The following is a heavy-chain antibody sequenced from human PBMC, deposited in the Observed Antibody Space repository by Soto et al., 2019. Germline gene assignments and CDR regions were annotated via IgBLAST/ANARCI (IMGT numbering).Heavy chain of an antibody. CDR3: AKAGYSYGYYFDY. D-gene: IGHD5-18*01. CDR2: IYYSGST. CDR1: GGYISSSY. Sequence: PSETLSLTCTVSGGYISSSYWSWIRQPPGKGLEWIGDIYYSGSTNYNPSLKSRVTISVDTSKNQFSLKLSSVTAADTAVYYCAKAGYSYGYYFDYWGQGTLVTVSS. V-gene: IGHV4-59*01. J-gene: IGHJ4*02.